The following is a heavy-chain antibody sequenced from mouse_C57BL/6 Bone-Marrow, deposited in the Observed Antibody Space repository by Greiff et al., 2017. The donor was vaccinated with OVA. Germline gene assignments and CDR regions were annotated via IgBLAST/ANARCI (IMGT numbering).Heavy chain of an antibody. CDR3: ARIPATGVDAMDY. V-gene: IGHV2-2*01. J-gene: IGHJ4*01. CDR2: IWSGGST. CDR1: GFSLTSYG. D-gene: IGHD1-1*01. Sequence: VQRVESGPGLVQPSQSLSITCTVSGFSLTSYGVHWVRQSPGKGLEWLGVIWSGGSTDYNAAFISKLSISKDNSKSQVFFKMNSLQADDTAIYYCARIPATGVDAMDYWGQGTSVTVSS.